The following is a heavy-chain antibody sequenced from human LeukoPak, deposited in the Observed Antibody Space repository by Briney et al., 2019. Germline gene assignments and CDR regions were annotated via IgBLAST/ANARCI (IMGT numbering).Heavy chain of an antibody. J-gene: IGHJ4*02. V-gene: IGHV1-8*01. CDR3: AISFGELDPYFDY. Sequence: GASVKVSCKASGYTFTSYDINWARQATGQGLEWMGWMNPNSGNTGYAQKLQGRVTMTRNTSISTAYMELSSLRSEDTAVYYCAISFGELDPYFDYWGQGTLVTVSS. CDR1: GYTFTSYD. D-gene: IGHD3-10*01. CDR2: MNPNSGNT.